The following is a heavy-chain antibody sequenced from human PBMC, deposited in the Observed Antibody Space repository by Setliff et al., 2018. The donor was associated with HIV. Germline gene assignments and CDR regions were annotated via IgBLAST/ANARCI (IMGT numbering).Heavy chain of an antibody. CDR3: ARVSITYWYSIPRDYYYYMDV. J-gene: IGHJ6*03. D-gene: IGHD2-8*02. V-gene: IGHV4-34*01. CDR2: IDHRGRP. CDR1: GGSFSDYY. Sequence: PSETLSLTCGLYGGSFSDYYWSWIRQPPGKGLEWIGEIDHRGRPKYNPSLNSRVTMSVDKSRNHFSLKVSSVTAADTAVYYCARVSITYWYSIPRDYYYYMDVGGEGTTGTVS.